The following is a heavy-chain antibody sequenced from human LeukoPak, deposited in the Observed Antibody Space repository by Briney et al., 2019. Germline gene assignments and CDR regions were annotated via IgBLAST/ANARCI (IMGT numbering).Heavy chain of an antibody. Sequence: GGSLRLSCAASGFTFRNYFMSWVRQTPGKGLEWVANINQDGSGKYYVDPVEGRFTISRDNARNLLFLQMNSLRPDDTAVYYCAITLVRGVLNHPGYWGRGTLVTVSS. D-gene: IGHD3-10*01. J-gene: IGHJ4*02. CDR1: GFTFRNYF. CDR3: AITLVRGVLNHPGY. V-gene: IGHV3-7*02. CDR2: INQDGSGK.